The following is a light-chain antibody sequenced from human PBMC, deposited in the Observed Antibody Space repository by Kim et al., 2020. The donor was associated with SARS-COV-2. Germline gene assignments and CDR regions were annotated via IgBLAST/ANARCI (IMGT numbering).Light chain of an antibody. CDR1: QDISSY. V-gene: IGKV1-8*01. CDR3: QHYYSYPKT. CDR2: AAS. Sequence: ASTGDRYTITCRASQDISSYLAWYQQKPGNAPKLLIYAASTLQSGVPSRFSGSGSGTDFTLTIGCLQSDDFATYYCQHYYSYPKTFGQGTKVDIK. J-gene: IGKJ1*01.